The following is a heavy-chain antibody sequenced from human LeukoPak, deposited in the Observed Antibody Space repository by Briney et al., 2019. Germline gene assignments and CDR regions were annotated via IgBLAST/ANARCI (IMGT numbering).Heavy chain of an antibody. V-gene: IGHV4-34*01. CDR3: ARGYYLLDY. D-gene: IGHD3-22*01. Sequence: SETLSLTCAVYGGSFSGYYWSWIRQPPGKGLEWIGEINHSGSTNYNPSLKSRVTISVDTSKNQFSLQLNSVTPEDTAVYYCARGYYLLDYWGQGTLVTVSS. CDR2: INHSGST. CDR1: GGSFSGYY. J-gene: IGHJ4*02.